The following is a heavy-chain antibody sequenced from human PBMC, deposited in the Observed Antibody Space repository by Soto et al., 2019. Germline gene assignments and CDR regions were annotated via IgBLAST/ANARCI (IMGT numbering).Heavy chain of an antibody. CDR3: AHRQTYCGGNCYSGFDY. CDR1: GFSLSTSGVG. V-gene: IGHV2-5*02. CDR2: IYWDDDK. J-gene: IGHJ4*02. Sequence: QITLKESGPTLVKPTQTLTLTCTFSGFSLSTSGVGVGWIRQPPGKALEWLALIYWDDDKRYSPSLKSRLTIPKDTSKNQVVLTMTNMDPVDTATYYCAHRQTYCGGNCYSGFDYWGLGTLVTVSS. D-gene: IGHD2-21*02.